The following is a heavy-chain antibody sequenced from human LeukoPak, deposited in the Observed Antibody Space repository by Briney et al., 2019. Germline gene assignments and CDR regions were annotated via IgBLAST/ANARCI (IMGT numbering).Heavy chain of an antibody. CDR2: IIPIFGAA. V-gene: IGHV1-69*05. J-gene: IGHJ4*02. CDR1: GGTFSSYA. Sequence: SVKVFCKAPGGTFSSYAISWVRQAPGQGLEWMGGIIPIFGAANYAQKFQGRVTITTDESTSTAYMELSSLRSEDTAVYYCACATYSGSYIYDYWGQGTLVTVSS. CDR3: ACATYSGSYIYDY. D-gene: IGHD1-26*01.